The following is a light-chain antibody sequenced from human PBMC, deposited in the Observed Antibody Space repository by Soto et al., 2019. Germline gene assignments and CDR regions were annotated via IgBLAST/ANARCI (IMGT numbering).Light chain of an antibody. CDR1: LSVASNY. Sequence: EIVLTQSPGTLPLSPGERATLSCRASLSVASNYVAWYQQKPGQAPRLLIYAASGRATGIPDRFSGSGSGTDSALTISRLEPGDFAVYYCQQYGSAPWTFGQGTKVEIK. J-gene: IGKJ1*01. V-gene: IGKV3-20*01. CDR3: QQYGSAPWT. CDR2: AAS.